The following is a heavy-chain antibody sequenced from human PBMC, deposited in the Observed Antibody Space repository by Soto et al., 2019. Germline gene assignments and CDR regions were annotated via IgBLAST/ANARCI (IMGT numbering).Heavy chain of an antibody. V-gene: IGHV3-21*01. CDR1: GFTFSSYS. CDR3: AREGVSGCTGCSCYAFDS. Sequence: GGSLRLSCAASGFTFSSYSMNWVRQAPGKGLEWVSSISSSSSYIYYADSVKCRFTISRDNAKNSLFLQMNNLRAEDTAVYYCAREGVSGCTGCSCYAFDSWGQGTLVTVSS. D-gene: IGHD2-15*01. CDR2: ISSSSSYI. J-gene: IGHJ4*02.